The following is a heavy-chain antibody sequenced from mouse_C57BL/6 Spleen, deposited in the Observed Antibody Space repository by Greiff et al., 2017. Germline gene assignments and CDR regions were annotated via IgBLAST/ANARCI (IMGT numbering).Heavy chain of an antibody. CDR2: IDPSDSET. CDR3: ARDGYYLCAY. CDR1: GYTFTSYW. J-gene: IGHJ3*01. V-gene: IGHV1-52*01. Sequence: QVQLQQPGAELVRPGSSVKLSCKASGYTFTSYWMHWVKQRPIQGLEWIGNIDPSDSETHYNQKFKDKATLTVDKSSSTAYMQLSSLTSEDSAVYYCARDGYYLCAYWGQGTLVTVSA. D-gene: IGHD2-3*01.